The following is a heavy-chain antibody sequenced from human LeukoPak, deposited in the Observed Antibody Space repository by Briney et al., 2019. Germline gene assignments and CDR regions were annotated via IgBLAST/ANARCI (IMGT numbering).Heavy chain of an antibody. V-gene: IGHV3-30*03. J-gene: IGHJ3*02. CDR1: GFSFSSYG. CDR2: ISYDGSNE. Sequence: GRSLRLSCAASGFSFSSYGMHWVRQAPGKGLEWVAVISYDGSNEYFADSVKGRFTVSRDNSKNTLYLQMNSLRPEDTAVYYCARWPWFEGAFDIWGQGTMVTVSS. CDR3: ARWPWFEGAFDI. D-gene: IGHD3-10*01.